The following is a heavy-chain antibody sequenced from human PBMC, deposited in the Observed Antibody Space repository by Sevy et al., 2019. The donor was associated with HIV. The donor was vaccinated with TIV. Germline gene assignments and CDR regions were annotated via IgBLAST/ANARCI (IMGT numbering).Heavy chain of an antibody. CDR1: GGSISSGAYY. CDR2: IYYTGST. D-gene: IGHD1-26*01. Sequence: SETLSLTCTVSGGSISSGAYYWSWIRQHPGTDLECIGYIYYTGSTYHNPSLRSRVTMSVDTSKNQFSLRLSSVTAADTAVYYCARNKSRREGEYWFDPWGQGTLVTVSS. J-gene: IGHJ5*02. CDR3: ARNKSRREGEYWFDP. V-gene: IGHV4-31*03.